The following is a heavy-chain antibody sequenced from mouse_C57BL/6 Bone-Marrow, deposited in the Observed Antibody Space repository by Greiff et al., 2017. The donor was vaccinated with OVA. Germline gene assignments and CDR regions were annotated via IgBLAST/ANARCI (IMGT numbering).Heavy chain of an antibody. CDR1: GYSFTGYY. J-gene: IGHJ2*01. V-gene: IGHV1-42*01. D-gene: IGHD1-1*01. CDR2: INPSTGGT. CDR3: ARSPITTVVAFDY. Sequence: VQLQQSGPELVKPGASVKISCKASGYSFTGYYMNWVKQSPEKSLEWIGEINPSTGGTTYNQKFKAKATLTVDKSSSTAYMQLKSLTSEDSAVYYCARSPITTVVAFDYWGQGTTLTVSS.